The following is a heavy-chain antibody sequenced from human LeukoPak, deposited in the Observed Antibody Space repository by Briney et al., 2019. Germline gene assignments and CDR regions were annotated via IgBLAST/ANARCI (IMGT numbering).Heavy chain of an antibody. CDR1: GFTFSSYA. Sequence: GGSLRLSCAASGFTFSSYAMSWVRQAPGKGLEWVSGFSGSGSNTYYADSVKGRFTISRDNSKNTLYLQMNSLRAEDTAVYYCAKSIMTPDSYWGQGTLVTVSS. D-gene: IGHD2-8*01. CDR2: FSGSGSNT. V-gene: IGHV3-23*01. J-gene: IGHJ4*02. CDR3: AKSIMTPDSY.